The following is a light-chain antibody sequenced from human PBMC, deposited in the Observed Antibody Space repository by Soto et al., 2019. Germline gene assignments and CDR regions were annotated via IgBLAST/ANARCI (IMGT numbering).Light chain of an antibody. CDR1: QSVSSSY. CDR2: GAS. Sequence: EIVLTQSPGTLSLSPWERATLAGRASQSVSSSYLAWYQQKPGQAPRLLFYGASTRATGLPARFSGSGSGTEFTLTISSLQAEDSAVYYCQHYYNWPRTFGQGTRLEI. CDR3: QHYYNWPRT. V-gene: IGKV3-15*01. J-gene: IGKJ5*01.